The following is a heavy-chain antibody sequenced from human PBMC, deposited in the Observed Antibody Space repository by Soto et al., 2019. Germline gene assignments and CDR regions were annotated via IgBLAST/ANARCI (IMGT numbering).Heavy chain of an antibody. CDR2: INHSGST. D-gene: IGHD3-3*01. Sequence: SETLSLTCAVYGGSFSGYYWSWIRQPPGKGLEWIGEINHSGSTNYNPSLKSRVTISVDTSKNQFSLKLNSVTAEDTAVYYCARGGYYDFWSGKNYFDYWGQGTLVTVSS. J-gene: IGHJ4*02. CDR1: GGSFSGYY. CDR3: ARGGYYDFWSGKNYFDY. V-gene: IGHV4-34*01.